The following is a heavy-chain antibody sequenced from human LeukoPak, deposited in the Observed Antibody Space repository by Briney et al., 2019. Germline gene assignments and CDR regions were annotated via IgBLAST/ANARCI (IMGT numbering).Heavy chain of an antibody. D-gene: IGHD3-10*01. V-gene: IGHV3-48*03. J-gene: IGHJ4*02. Sequence: GGSLRLSCAASGFTFSSYEMNWVRQAPGKGLEWVSYISSSGSTRYYPDSVKGRFTISRDNAKNSLYLQMNSLRAEDTAVYYCARDRDPLVRCDYWGQGTLVTVSS. CDR1: GFTFSSYE. CDR3: ARDRDPLVRCDY. CDR2: ISSSGSTR.